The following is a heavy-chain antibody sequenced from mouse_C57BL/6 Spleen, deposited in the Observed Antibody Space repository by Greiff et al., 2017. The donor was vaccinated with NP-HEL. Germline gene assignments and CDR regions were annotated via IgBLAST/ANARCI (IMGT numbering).Heavy chain of an antibody. J-gene: IGHJ3*01. D-gene: IGHD1-1*01. CDR3: ARGNYGSSPAWFAY. Sequence: VQLQQSGPELVKPGASVKISCKASGYSFTDYNMNWVKQSNGKSLEWIGVINPNYGTTSYNQKFKGKATLTVDQSSSTAYMQLNSLTSEHSAVYYCARGNYGSSPAWFAYWGQGTLVTVSA. CDR1: GYSFTDYN. V-gene: IGHV1-39*01. CDR2: INPNYGTT.